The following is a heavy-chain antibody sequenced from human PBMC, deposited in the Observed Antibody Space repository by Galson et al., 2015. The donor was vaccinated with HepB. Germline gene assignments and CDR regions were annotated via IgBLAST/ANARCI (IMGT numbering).Heavy chain of an antibody. V-gene: IGHV1-18*01. D-gene: IGHD5-12*01. CDR1: GYTFTSYG. CDR3: AREGATGYPFDTFDI. J-gene: IGHJ3*02. Sequence: QSGAEVKKPGESLRISCKASGYTFTSYGISWVRQAPGQGLEWMGWISAYNGKINYAEKFQGRVTMTTDISASTAYMELSRLRSEDTAVYYCAREGATGYPFDTFDIWGQGTMVTVSS. CDR2: ISAYNGKI.